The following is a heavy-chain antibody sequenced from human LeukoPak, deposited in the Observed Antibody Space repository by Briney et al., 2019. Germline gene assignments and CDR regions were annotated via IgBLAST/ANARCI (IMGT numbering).Heavy chain of an antibody. Sequence: GAPRLSRAAPGLRFSNFAMSWVPPGPTRGLGWVSSNRGNGETFYAHSVKGRFTLYSDISRNTVYLQLNILRVQNTAIYYCAKASWVSSADAVRGGEGTPVTVS. CDR1: GLRFSNFA. CDR2: NRGNGET. D-gene: IGHD2-8*01. J-gene: IGHJ4*02. V-gene: IGHV3-23*01. CDR3: AKASWVSSADAVR.